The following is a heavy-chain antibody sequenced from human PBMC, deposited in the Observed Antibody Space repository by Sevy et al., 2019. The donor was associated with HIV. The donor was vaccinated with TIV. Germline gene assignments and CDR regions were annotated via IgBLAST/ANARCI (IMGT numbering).Heavy chain of an antibody. D-gene: IGHD3-22*01. CDR1: GLSFSNAW. V-gene: IGHV3-15*01. Sequence: GGSLRLSCAASGLSFSNAWMAWVRQAPGKGLEWVGRIRRENGGGTKDFAAFAKGKFTISRDDPTNTLYLQMNSLKTEDTAVYYCAIDHRRDGMIVVPFEKWGLGTLVTVSS. J-gene: IGHJ4*02. CDR3: AIDHRRDGMIVVPFEK. CDR2: IRRENGGGTK.